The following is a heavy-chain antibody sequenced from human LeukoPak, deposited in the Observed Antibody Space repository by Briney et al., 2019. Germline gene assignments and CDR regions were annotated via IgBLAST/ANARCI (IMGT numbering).Heavy chain of an antibody. D-gene: IGHD3-16*02. J-gene: IGHJ4*02. Sequence: QPGGSLRLSCAASGFTFSSYWMSWVRQAPGKGLEWVSYISSDGSAITYTDSVKGRFTISRDNAKNSLHLQMNSLRAEDTAVYYCARDATYYDYVWGSYRRFDYWGQGTLVTVSS. CDR3: ARDATYYDYVWGSYRRFDY. V-gene: IGHV3-48*04. CDR2: ISSDGSAI. CDR1: GFTFSSYW.